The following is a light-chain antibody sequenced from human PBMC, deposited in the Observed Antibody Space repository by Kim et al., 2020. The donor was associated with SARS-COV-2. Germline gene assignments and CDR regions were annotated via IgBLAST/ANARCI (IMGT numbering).Light chain of an antibody. Sequence: FSPGKRASLSCRPSPSVSSTYLAWYQQKPGQAPRLLIYGASSRATGIPDRFTGSGSGTDFTLTISRLEPEDFAVYYCQQYGSSPHTFGQGTKLEIK. V-gene: IGKV3-20*01. CDR2: GAS. CDR1: PSVSSTY. CDR3: QQYGSSPHT. J-gene: IGKJ2*01.